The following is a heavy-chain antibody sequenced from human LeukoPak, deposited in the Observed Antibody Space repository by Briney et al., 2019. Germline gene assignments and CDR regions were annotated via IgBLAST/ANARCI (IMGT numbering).Heavy chain of an antibody. CDR3: ARHRNYYDSSGYHRVDY. D-gene: IGHD3-22*01. CDR2: ISDDGSNK. V-gene: IGHV3-30-3*01. J-gene: IGHJ4*02. CDR1: VFTFSRYS. Sequence: GGSLRLSCTASVFTFSRYSMHWVRQAPGKGLEWVAVISDDGSNKYYADSVKGRSTISRDNAKNSLYLQMSTLRAEDTAVYYCARHRNYYDSSGYHRVDYWGQGTLVTVSS.